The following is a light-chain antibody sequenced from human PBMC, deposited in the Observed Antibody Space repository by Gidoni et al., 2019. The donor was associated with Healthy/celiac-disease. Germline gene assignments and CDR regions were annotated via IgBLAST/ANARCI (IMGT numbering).Light chain of an antibody. J-gene: IGKJ4*01. CDR3: QQLNSYPQRLT. V-gene: IGKV1-13*02. CDR2: DAA. CDR1: QGISSA. Sequence: AIQLTQSPSSLSASVGDRVTITCRASQGISSALAWYQQKPGKAPKHLIHDAASLESGVPSRFCGSGSGTNFTLPISSLLPEDYAAYYCQQLNSYPQRLTFGGGTKVEIK.